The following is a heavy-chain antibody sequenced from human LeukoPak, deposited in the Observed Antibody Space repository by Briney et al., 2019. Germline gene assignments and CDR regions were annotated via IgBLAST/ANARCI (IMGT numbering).Heavy chain of an antibody. CDR3: TTHLQYGGNSG. CDR1: GFTLSNAW. D-gene: IGHD4-23*01. J-gene: IGHJ4*02. CDR2: LKSKNDGGAT. Sequence: PGGSLRLSCAASGFTLSNAWMHWVRQAPGKGLEWLGRLKSKNDGGATDYAAPVKGRFTISRDDSKNTLYLQLNSLRTEDTAVYYCTTHLQYGGNSGWGQGTLVTVSS. V-gene: IGHV3-15*05.